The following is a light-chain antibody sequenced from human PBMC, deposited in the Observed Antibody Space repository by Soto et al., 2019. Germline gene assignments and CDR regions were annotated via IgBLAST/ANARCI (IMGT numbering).Light chain of an antibody. Sequence: DIQLTQSPSSLSASVGDRVTITCQASQDISVYLNWYQQIPGRAPRLLIFDVSNLQTGVPSRFSGSGSGTDFTFTITNLQPEDGATYYCHQYEDRLSFGGGTKVEIK. CDR3: HQYEDRLS. CDR1: QDISVY. CDR2: DVS. V-gene: IGKV1-33*01. J-gene: IGKJ4*01.